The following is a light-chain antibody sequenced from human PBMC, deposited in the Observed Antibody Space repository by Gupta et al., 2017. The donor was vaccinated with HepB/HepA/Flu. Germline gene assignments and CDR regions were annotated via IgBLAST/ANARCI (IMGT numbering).Light chain of an antibody. V-gene: IGLV3-1*01. CDR3: QEGDSSTVVV. CDR2: QDS. Sequence: SYVLTQPPSVSVSPGQTASIPCPGDKLGDKYACWYQQKPDQSPVLVIYQDSKRPSGIPERFSGTNSGNTATLTISGTQAKDEAYYCCQEGDSSTVVVFGGGTKLTVL. J-gene: IGLJ2*01. CDR1: KLGDKY.